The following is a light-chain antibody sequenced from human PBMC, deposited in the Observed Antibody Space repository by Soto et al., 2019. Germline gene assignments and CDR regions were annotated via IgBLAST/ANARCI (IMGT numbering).Light chain of an antibody. CDR2: DAS. CDR1: QSISSW. V-gene: IGKV1-5*01. CDR3: QHYKSYPWT. J-gene: IGKJ1*01. Sequence: DIQMTQSPSTLSASVGYRVTITCRASQSISSWLDWYQQKPGKAPKLLIYDASSLESGVPSRFSGSGSGTEFTLTISSLQPDDFATYYRQHYKSYPWTFGQGTKVEIK.